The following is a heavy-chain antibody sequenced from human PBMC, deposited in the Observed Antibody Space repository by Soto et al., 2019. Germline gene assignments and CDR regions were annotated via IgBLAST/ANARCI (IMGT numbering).Heavy chain of an antibody. D-gene: IGHD6-19*01. CDR1: GFSVGSYS. Sequence: PXGSLRLSCAASGFSVGSYSMTWVRQAPGKGLEWVSVIGGDAVTTYYADSVKGRFTVSRDNSKNTVHLQMNSLRAEDTAVYYCAKDLYSSTYSRGMDVWGQGTTVTVSS. J-gene: IGHJ6*02. CDR3: AKDLYSSTYSRGMDV. CDR2: IGGDAVTT. V-gene: IGHV3-23*01.